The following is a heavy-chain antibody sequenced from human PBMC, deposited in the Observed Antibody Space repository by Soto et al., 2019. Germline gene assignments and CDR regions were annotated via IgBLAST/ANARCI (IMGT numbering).Heavy chain of an antibody. J-gene: IGHJ4*02. Sequence: GSLRLSCAASGFTFSSYWMSWVRQAPGKGLEWVANIKQDGSEKYYVDSVKGRFTISRDNAKNSLYLQMNSLRAEDTAVYYCARSSRVDTAMVPFDYWGQGTLVTVSS. V-gene: IGHV3-7*01. CDR3: ARSSRVDTAMVPFDY. D-gene: IGHD5-18*01. CDR2: IKQDGSEK. CDR1: GFTFSSYW.